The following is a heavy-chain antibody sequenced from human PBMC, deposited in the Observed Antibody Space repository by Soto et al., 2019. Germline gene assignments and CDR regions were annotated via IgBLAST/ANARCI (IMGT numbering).Heavy chain of an antibody. Sequence: QVQLVQSGAEVKKPGSSVKVSCKASGGTFSSYAISWVRQAPGQGLEWMGGIIPIFGTANYAQKFQGRVTITADESTRTAYMELSSLRSKDTAVYYCARRTFTVTTNFPIYGMDVWGQGTTVTLSS. CDR1: GGTFSSYA. J-gene: IGHJ6*02. CDR3: ARRTFTVTTNFPIYGMDV. D-gene: IGHD4-17*01. V-gene: IGHV1-69*01. CDR2: IIPIFGTA.